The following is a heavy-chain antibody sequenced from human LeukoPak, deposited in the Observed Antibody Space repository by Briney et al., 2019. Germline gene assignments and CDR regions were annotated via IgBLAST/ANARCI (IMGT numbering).Heavy chain of an antibody. CDR1: GFTFSSHS. J-gene: IGHJ6*04. Sequence: PGGSLRLSCAASGFTFSSHSMNWVRQAPGKGLEWVSSISSSSSYIYYADSVKGRFTISRDNAKNSLYLQMHSLRAEDTAIYYCAELGITMIGGVWGKGTTVTISS. CDR2: ISSSSSYI. V-gene: IGHV3-21*01. CDR3: AELGITMIGGV. D-gene: IGHD3-10*02.